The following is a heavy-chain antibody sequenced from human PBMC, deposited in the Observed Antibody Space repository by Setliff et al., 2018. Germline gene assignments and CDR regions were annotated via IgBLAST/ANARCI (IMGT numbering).Heavy chain of an antibody. CDR2: MNPNSGNT. Sequence: ASVKVSCKASGYTFTSYDINWVRQATGQGLEWMGWMNPNSGNTGYAQKFQGRVTITTDESTSTAYMELSSLRSEDTAVYYCARDVSGSEGSWGQGTLVTVSS. CDR3: ARDVSGSEGS. V-gene: IGHV1-8*01. D-gene: IGHD1-26*01. J-gene: IGHJ4*02. CDR1: GYTFTSYD.